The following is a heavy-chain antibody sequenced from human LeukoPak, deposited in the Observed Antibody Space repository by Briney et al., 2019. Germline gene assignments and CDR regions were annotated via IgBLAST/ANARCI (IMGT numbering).Heavy chain of an antibody. CDR3: ARGYPRGYCSSTSCYLTTVVTGDAFDI. D-gene: IGHD2-2*01. J-gene: IGHJ3*02. Sequence: ASVKVSCKASGYTFTGYYMHWVRQAPGQGLEWMGWINPNSGGTNYAQKFQGRVTMTRDTSISTAYMELSRLRSGDTAVYYCARGYPRGYCSSTSCYLTTVVTGDAFDIWGQGTMVTVSS. CDR1: GYTFTGYY. V-gene: IGHV1-2*02. CDR2: INPNSGGT.